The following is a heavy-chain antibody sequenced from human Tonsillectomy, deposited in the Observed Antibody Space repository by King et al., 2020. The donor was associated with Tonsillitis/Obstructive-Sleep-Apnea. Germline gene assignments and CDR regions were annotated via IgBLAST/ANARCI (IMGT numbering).Heavy chain of an antibody. CDR1: GFTFSSYD. J-gene: IGHJ6*03. CDR2: ISYDGTNK. D-gene: IGHD3-22*01. Sequence: QVQLVESGGGVVQPGRSLRLSCAASGFTFSSYDMHWVRQAPGKGLEWVAVISYDGTNKYYADAVKGRFTISRDNSKNSLYLQMSSLRAEYTAVDHCAKEKYYYDSSSTDYMDVWGKGTPVTVSS. CDR3: AKEKYYYDSSSTDYMDV. V-gene: IGHV3-30*18.